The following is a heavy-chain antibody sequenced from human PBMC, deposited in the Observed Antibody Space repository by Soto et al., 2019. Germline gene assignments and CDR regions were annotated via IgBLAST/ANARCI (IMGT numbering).Heavy chain of an antibody. Sequence: QVQLQESGPGLVKPSETLSLTCTVSGGSISSYYWSWIRQPPGKGMEWIGYIYYSGSTNYNPSLKSRVTISVDTSNNQFSLKLSSVTAADTAVYYCARLEGYWYFDLRGRGTLVTVSS. V-gene: IGHV4-59*13. J-gene: IGHJ2*01. CDR2: IYYSGST. CDR1: GGSISSYY. CDR3: ARLEGYWYFDL. D-gene: IGHD1-1*01.